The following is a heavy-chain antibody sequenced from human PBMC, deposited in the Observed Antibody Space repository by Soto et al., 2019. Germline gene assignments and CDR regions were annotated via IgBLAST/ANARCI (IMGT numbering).Heavy chain of an antibody. V-gene: IGHV1-69*12. CDR2: IIPIFGTI. CDR1: GGTFSSYA. CDR3: ARAGYSYSYYYYYNMDV. J-gene: IGHJ6*02. Sequence: QVQLMQSGAEVKKPGSSVKVSCKASGGTFSSYAITWVRQAPGQGLEWMGGIIPIFGTINYAPEFQGRVTITADESTSTAYMELSSLRSEDTAVYYCARAGYSYSYYYYYNMDVWGQGTTVTVSS. D-gene: IGHD5-18*01.